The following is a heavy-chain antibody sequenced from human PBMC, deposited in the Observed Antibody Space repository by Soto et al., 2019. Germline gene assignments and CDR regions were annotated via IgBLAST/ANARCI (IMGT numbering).Heavy chain of an antibody. CDR3: AARPYSGSYRGWFDP. J-gene: IGHJ5*02. CDR2: IIPIFGTA. V-gene: IGHV1-69*01. Sequence: QVQLVQSGAEVKKPGSSVKVSCKASGGTFSSYAISWVRQAPGQGLEWMGGIIPIFGTANYAQKFQGRDTITADESTSTAYMELSSLRSEDTAVYYCAARPYSGSYRGWFDPWGQGTLVTVSS. D-gene: IGHD1-26*01. CDR1: GGTFSSYA.